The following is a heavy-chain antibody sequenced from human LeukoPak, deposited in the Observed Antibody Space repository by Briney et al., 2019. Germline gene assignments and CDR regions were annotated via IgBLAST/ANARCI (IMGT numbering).Heavy chain of an antibody. CDR2: ISSSGRTI. CDR3: ARELRSSGYYFDY. Sequence: GGSLRLSCAASGFIFNSYEMNWVRQAPGKGLEWVSYISSSGRTIYYADSVKDRFTISRDNANNSVYLQMNSLRAEDTAIYYCARELRSSGYYFDYWGQGILVTVSS. J-gene: IGHJ4*02. D-gene: IGHD3-22*01. V-gene: IGHV3-48*03. CDR1: GFIFNSYE.